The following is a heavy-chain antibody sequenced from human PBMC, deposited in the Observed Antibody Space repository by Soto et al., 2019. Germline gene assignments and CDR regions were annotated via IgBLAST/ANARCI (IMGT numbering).Heavy chain of an antibody. Sequence: PSETLSLTCTVSGDSITSNSYFWAWIRQPPGKGLEWIGSIYYSGTTYYNPSLKSRVTISVDRSKNQFSLKLSSVTAADTAVYYCARLKAGMVRGVITPSRNFDYWGQGTLVTVSS. J-gene: IGHJ4*02. CDR1: GDSITSNSYF. D-gene: IGHD3-10*01. V-gene: IGHV4-39*01. CDR3: ARLKAGMVRGVITPSRNFDY. CDR2: IYYSGTT.